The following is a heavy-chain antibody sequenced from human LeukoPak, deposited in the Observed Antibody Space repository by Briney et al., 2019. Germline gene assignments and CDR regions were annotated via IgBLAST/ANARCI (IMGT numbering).Heavy chain of an antibody. D-gene: IGHD5-12*01. CDR3: GRAKEDYSGYGTYEQYYYFYMDV. V-gene: IGHV3-11*01. CDR2: ISNRGTTI. J-gene: IGHJ6*03. Sequence: KPGGSLRLYCAASGFTFSDYFMSWIRQAPGKGLEWVSYISNRGTTIYYADSVKGRFTVSRDNAKNSLYLHMNSLRAEDTAVYYCGRAKEDYSGYGTYEQYYYFYMDVWGKGTTVTVSS. CDR1: GFTFSDYF.